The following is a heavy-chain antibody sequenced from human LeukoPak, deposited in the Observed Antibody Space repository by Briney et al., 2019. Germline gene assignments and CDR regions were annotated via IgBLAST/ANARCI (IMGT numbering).Heavy chain of an antibody. CDR3: AKATYYYDSSNIQH. CDR2: ISYDGSNK. D-gene: IGHD3-22*01. V-gene: IGHV3-30*18. CDR1: GFTLSSYG. Sequence: PGRSLRLSCAASGFTLSSYGMHWVRQAPGKGLEWVAVISYDGSNKYYADSVKGRFTISRDNSKNTLYLQMNSLRAEDTAVYYCAKATYYYDSSNIQHWGQGTLVTVSS. J-gene: IGHJ1*01.